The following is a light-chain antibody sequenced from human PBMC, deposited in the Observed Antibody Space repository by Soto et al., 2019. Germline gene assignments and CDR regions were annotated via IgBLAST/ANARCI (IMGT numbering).Light chain of an antibody. CDR2: DDD. J-gene: IGLJ1*01. CDR1: SANIGGNS. Sequence: TQPPAVSAAPGQRVTISCARSSANIGGNSVSWYQQLPGTAPKLLIYDDDKRPSGIPDRFSGSKSGTSATLGITGFQTGDEADYYCGSWDTSLRAYVFGTGTKSPS. CDR3: GSWDTSLRAYV. V-gene: IGLV1-51*01.